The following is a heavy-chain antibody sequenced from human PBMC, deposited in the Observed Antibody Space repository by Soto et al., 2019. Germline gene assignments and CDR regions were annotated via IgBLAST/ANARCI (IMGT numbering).Heavy chain of an antibody. Sequence: EVQLVESGGGLVQPGGSLRLSCAASGFTFSSYWRHWVRQAPGKGLVWVSRINSDGSSTSYADSVKGRFTISRDNAKNTLYLQMNSLRAEDTAVYYCARVRDDWAAERYFDYWGQGTLVTVSS. J-gene: IGHJ4*02. CDR2: INSDGSST. CDR1: GFTFSSYW. CDR3: ARVRDDWAAERYFDY. D-gene: IGHD6-13*01. V-gene: IGHV3-74*01.